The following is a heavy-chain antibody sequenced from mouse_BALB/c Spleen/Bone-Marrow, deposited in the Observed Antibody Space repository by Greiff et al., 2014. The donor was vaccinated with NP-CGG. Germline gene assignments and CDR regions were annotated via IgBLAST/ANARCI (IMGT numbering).Heavy chain of an antibody. D-gene: IGHD2-4*01. V-gene: IGHV1S135*01. CDR1: GYSFTSCY. J-gene: IGHJ2*01. CDR3: ARAYDFLDY. CDR2: IDPFNGGT. Sequence: VQLQQSGPELMKPGASVKISCKASGYSFTSCYMHWVKQSHGKSLEWIGYIDPFNGGTSYNQKFKGKATLTVDKSSNTAYMHLSSLTSEDSAVYYCARAYDFLDYWGQGSTLTVSS.